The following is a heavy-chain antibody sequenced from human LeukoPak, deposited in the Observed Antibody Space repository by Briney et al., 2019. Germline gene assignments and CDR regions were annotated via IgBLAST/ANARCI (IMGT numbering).Heavy chain of an antibody. Sequence: PGGSLRLSCAASGFTFSNYWMSWVRQAPGKGLEWVANIKRDGSEKYYVDSVKGRFTISRDNAKNSLYLQMNSLRAADTAVYYCAPMAADTAMVGMDVWGYGTEVTVSS. CDR2: IKRDGSEK. CDR3: APMAADTAMVGMDV. CDR1: GFTFSNYW. J-gene: IGHJ6*04. D-gene: IGHD5-18*01. V-gene: IGHV3-7*05.